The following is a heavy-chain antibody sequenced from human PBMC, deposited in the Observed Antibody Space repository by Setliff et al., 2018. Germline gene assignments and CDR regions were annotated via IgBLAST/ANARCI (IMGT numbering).Heavy chain of an antibody. CDR3: ARSGNYSPNDY. D-gene: IGHD1-26*01. CDR2: IDPSGGSS. V-gene: IGHV1-46*01. Sequence: GASVKVSCKASGGTFSSYAISWVRQAPGQGLEWMGIIDPSGGSSTYAQKFQGRVTMTRDTSTSTVYMELSSLRSEDTAVYYCARSGNYSPNDYWGQGTLVTVSS. J-gene: IGHJ4*02. CDR1: GGTFSSYA.